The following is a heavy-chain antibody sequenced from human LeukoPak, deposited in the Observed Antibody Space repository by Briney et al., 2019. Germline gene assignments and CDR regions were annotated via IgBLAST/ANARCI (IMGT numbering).Heavy chain of an antibody. J-gene: IGHJ6*03. Sequence: GGSLRLSCGASGFTFRNYGMHWVRQATGKGLEWVSFIWSDGNNRFYADSVKGRFTISRDNSKNMLYLQMDTLRAEDTALYYCAKDPGASVSGFYMDVWGKGTTVIVSS. CDR2: IWSDGNNR. CDR1: GFTFRNYG. D-gene: IGHD2-8*02. CDR3: AKDPGASVSGFYMDV. V-gene: IGHV3-30*02.